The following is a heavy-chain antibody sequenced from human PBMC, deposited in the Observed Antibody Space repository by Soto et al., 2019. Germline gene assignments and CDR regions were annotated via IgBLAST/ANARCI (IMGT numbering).Heavy chain of an antibody. CDR1: GGSFSGYY. J-gene: IGHJ4*02. CDR2: INHSGST. V-gene: IGHV4-34*01. Sequence: SETLSLTCAVYGGSFSGYYWSWIRQPPGKGLEWIGEINHSGSTNYNPSLKSRVTILVDTSKNQFSLQLSSVTAADTAVYYCATWYGNGWYTYWGQGTQVTVSS. CDR3: ATWYGNGWYTY. D-gene: IGHD6-19*01.